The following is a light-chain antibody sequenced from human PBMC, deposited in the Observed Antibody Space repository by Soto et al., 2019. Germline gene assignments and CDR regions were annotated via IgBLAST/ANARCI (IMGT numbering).Light chain of an antibody. J-gene: IGLJ1*01. CDR2: EVV. V-gene: IGLV2-8*01. CDR1: KNDIGVYDF. Sequence: QSVLTQPPSASGSPGQSVTISCTGTKNDIGVYDFVSWYQHHPGKAPRLIIYEVVQRPSGVPDRISGSKSGNTASLTVSELQAADEADYFCKSYAGSNTYVFGGGTKGTV. CDR3: KSYAGSNTYV.